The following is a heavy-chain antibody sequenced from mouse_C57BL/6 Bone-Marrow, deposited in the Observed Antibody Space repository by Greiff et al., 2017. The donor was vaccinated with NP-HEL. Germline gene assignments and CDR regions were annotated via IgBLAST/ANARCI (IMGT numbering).Heavy chain of an antibody. CDR2: IDPENGDT. CDR1: GFNIKDDY. Sequence: VQLQQSGAELVRPGASVKLSCTASGFNIKDDYMHWVKQRPEQGLEWIGWIDPENGDTEYASKFQGKATITADTSSNTAYLQLSRRTSEDTAVYYCTTGYYLLACWGQGTLVTVSA. J-gene: IGHJ3*01. V-gene: IGHV14-4*01. D-gene: IGHD2-3*01. CDR3: TTGYYLLAC.